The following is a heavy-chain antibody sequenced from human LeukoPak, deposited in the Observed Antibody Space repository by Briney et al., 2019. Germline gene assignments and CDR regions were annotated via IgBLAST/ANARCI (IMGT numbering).Heavy chain of an antibody. D-gene: IGHD4-23*01. CDR1: RFTFSTYW. CDR3: AKHDYGGLFDN. J-gene: IGHJ4*02. CDR2: INSDGTVT. V-gene: IGHV3-74*01. Sequence: GGSLRLSCAASRFTFSTYWMHWVRHAPGKGLVWVSRINSDGTVTNYADSVKGRFTMSRDNAKNSVYLQMSSLRAEDTGVYYCAKHDYGGLFDNWGQGTLVTVSS.